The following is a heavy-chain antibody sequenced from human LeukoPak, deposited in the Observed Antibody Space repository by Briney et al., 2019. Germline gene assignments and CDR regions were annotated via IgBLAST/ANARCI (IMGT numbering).Heavy chain of an antibody. CDR1: GGSISSYY. Sequence: SETLSLTCTVSGGSISSYYWSWIRRPPGKGLGWIGYIYYSGNTIYNPSLKSRVTISIDTSKNQFSLKLSSVTAADTAVYYCARRRYNYDYWGQGTLVTVSS. D-gene: IGHD5-18*01. CDR2: IYYSGNT. J-gene: IGHJ4*02. V-gene: IGHV4-59*01. CDR3: ARRRYNYDY.